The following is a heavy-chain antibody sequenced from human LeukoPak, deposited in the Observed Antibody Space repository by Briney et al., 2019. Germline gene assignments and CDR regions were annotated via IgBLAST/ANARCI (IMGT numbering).Heavy chain of an antibody. V-gene: IGHV3-9*01. D-gene: IGHD2-8*02. Sequence: GGSLRLSCAASGFTFDDYAMHWVRQAPGKGLEWVSGISWNSGSIGYADSVKGRFTISRDNAKNSLYLQMNSLRAEDTALYYCAKVATTTIQRYWYWYFDLWGRGTLVTDSS. CDR3: AKVATTTIQRYWYWYFDL. CDR1: GFTFDDYA. J-gene: IGHJ2*01. CDR2: ISWNSGSI.